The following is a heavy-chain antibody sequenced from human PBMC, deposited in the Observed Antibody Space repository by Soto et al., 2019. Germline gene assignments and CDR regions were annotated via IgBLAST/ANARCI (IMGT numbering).Heavy chain of an antibody. CDR2: IWYDGSNK. CDR1: GFTFSSYG. Sequence: PGGSLRLSCAASGFTFSSYGMHWVRQAPGKGLEWVAVIWYDGSNKYYADSVKGRFTISRDNSKNTLYLQMNSLRAEDTAVYYCARDVTIFGSGYYGMDVWGQGTTVTVSS. CDR3: ARDVTIFGSGYYGMDV. V-gene: IGHV3-33*01. J-gene: IGHJ6*02. D-gene: IGHD3-3*01.